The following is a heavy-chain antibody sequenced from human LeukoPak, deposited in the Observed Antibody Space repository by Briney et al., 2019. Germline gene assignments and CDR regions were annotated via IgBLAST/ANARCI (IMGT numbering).Heavy chain of an antibody. V-gene: IGHV3-20*04. CDR2: INWNGGST. CDR3: AREGRRPPYYYYYMDV. J-gene: IGHJ6*03. CDR1: GFTFDDYG. Sequence: GGSLRLSCAASGFTFDDYGMSWVRQAPGKGLEWVSGINWNGGSTGYADSVEGRFTISRDNAKNSLYLQMNSLRAEDTAVYYCAREGRRPPYYYYYMDVWGKGTTVTISS.